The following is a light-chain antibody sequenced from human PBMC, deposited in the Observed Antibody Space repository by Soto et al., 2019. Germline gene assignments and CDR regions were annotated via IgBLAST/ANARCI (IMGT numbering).Light chain of an antibody. CDR3: QQFNSYPHT. V-gene: IGKV1-13*02. CDR1: QGISSA. Sequence: AIQLTQSPSSLSASVGDRVTITCRASQGISSALAWYQQKPGNSPKLLMYDASSLESGVPSRFSGSGFGTDFTLIISSLQPEDFATYYCQQFNSYPHTFGQGTKLEI. CDR2: DAS. J-gene: IGKJ2*01.